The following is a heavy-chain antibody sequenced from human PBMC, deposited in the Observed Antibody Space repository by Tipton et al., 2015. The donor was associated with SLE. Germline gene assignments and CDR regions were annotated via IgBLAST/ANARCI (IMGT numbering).Heavy chain of an antibody. CDR1: GGSFSGYY. V-gene: IGHV4-34*01. Sequence: TLSLTCAVYGGSFSGYYWSWIRQPPGKGLEWIGEINHSGSTNYNPSPKSRVTISVDTSKNQFSLRLSSVTAADTAVYYCARVSGSSPQVDYWAQGTLVTVSS. CDR3: ARVSGSSPQVDY. J-gene: IGHJ4*02. D-gene: IGHD6-6*01. CDR2: INHSGST.